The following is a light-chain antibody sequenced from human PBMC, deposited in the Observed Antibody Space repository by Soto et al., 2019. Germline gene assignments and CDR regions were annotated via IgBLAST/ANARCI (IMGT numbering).Light chain of an antibody. CDR3: QQYYSYSSMFT. V-gene: IGKV1-5*03. CDR1: QSISSW. J-gene: IGKJ2*01. CDR2: KAS. Sequence: DIQMTQSPSTLSASVGDRVTITCRASQSISSWLAWYQQKPGKAPKLLIYKASSLESGVPSSFSGSGSGTEFTLTISSLQPDDLATYYCQQYYSYSSMFTFGQGTKLEIK.